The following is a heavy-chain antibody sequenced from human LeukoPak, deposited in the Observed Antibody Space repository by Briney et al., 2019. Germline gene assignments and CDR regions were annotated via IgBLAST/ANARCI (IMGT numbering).Heavy chain of an antibody. V-gene: IGHV3-30-3*01. Sequence: GGSLRLSCAASGFTFSSYAMHWVRQAPGKGLEWVAVISYDGSNKYYADSVKGRFTISRDNSKNTLYLQMNSLRAEDTAVYYCARDRGGSYGGDAFDIWGQGTMVTVSS. D-gene: IGHD1-26*01. CDR3: ARDRGGSYGGDAFDI. CDR2: ISYDGSNK. J-gene: IGHJ3*02. CDR1: GFTFSSYA.